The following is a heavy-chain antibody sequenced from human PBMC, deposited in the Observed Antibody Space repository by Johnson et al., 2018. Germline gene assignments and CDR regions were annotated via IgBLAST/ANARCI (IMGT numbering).Heavy chain of an antibody. J-gene: IGHJ6*03. CDR2: ISYDGSNK. CDR1: GFTFSSYG. V-gene: IGHV3-30*03. D-gene: IGHD2-2*01. CDR3: ARTYCSSTSCYLGPYYYYYMDV. Sequence: QVQLVQSGGGVVQPGRSLRLSCAASGFTFSSYGMHWVRQAPGKGLEWVAVISYDGSNKYYAESVKGRFTIPRDNSKNTLYLQMNSPRAEDRAVYYCARTYCSSTSCYLGPYYYYYMDVCGKGTTVTVSS.